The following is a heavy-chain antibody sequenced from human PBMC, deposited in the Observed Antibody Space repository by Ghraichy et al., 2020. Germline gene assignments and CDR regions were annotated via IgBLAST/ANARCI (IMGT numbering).Heavy chain of an antibody. Sequence: GGSLRLSCEASGFTFSNYGMHWVRQAPGKGLEWVAIISYDGDKKYYADSVKGRFTISRDNSKNTLSLQMNSLGAEDTAVYYCAKDSSGWYVSRNYFYYGMDVWGQGTTVTVSS. V-gene: IGHV3-30*18. CDR2: ISYDGDKK. CDR1: GFTFSNYG. CDR3: AKDSSGWYVSRNYFYYGMDV. J-gene: IGHJ6*02. D-gene: IGHD6-19*01.